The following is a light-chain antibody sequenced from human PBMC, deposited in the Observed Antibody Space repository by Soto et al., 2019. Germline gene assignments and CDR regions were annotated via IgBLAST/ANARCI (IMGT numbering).Light chain of an antibody. V-gene: IGKV1-12*01. Sequence: DSQMTQSPSYVCASVGDRVTITCRASQVIGSWLAWYQQKPGKAPKLLIYDASSLHSGAPASFRGSGSGTYFTLSISSLQPEDSATYYCHQANSFPCTFGQGTKVEIK. J-gene: IGKJ1*01. CDR3: HQANSFPCT. CDR1: QVIGSW. CDR2: DAS.